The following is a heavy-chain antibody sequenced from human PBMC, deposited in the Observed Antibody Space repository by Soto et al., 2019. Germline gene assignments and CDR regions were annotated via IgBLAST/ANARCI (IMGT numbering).Heavy chain of an antibody. Sequence: QVQLQESGPGLVKPSETLSLTCTVSGGSISSYYWSWIRQPPGKGLEWIGYIYYSGSTNYNPSLKSRVTISVDTSKNQFSLKLRSVTAADTAVYYCARDRYDILTGYYVLDPWGQGTLVTVSS. J-gene: IGHJ5*02. V-gene: IGHV4-59*01. CDR2: IYYSGST. D-gene: IGHD3-9*01. CDR1: GGSISSYY. CDR3: ARDRYDILTGYYVLDP.